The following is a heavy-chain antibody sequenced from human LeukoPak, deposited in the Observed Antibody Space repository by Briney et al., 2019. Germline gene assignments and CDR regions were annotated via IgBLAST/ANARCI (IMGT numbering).Heavy chain of an antibody. CDR2: INHSGRT. V-gene: IGHV4-39*07. J-gene: IGHJ4*02. Sequence: SETLSLTCTVSGGSISSNSYYWSWIRQPPGKGLEWIGEINHSGRTNHNPSLKSRLTISVDTSKNQFSLRLSSVTAADTALYYCARVSRGSVSYFDYWGQGTLVTVSS. CDR3: ARVSRGSVSYFDY. D-gene: IGHD1-26*01. CDR1: GGSISSNSYY.